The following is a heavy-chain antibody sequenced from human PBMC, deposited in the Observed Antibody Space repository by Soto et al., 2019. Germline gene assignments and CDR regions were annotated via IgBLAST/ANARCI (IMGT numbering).Heavy chain of an antibody. V-gene: IGHV3-13*01. Sequence: PGGSLRLSCAASGFIFSNYDMHWVRQVTGQRLEWVAAVDPSGGTYYDGSVKGRFTISRENAKNALYLQMNSLRAEDTAIYHCEREKVGTWIQPVDYWGQETLVTVSS. D-gene: IGHD5-18*01. CDR1: GFIFSNYD. CDR2: VDPSGGT. J-gene: IGHJ4*02. CDR3: EREKVGTWIQPVDY.